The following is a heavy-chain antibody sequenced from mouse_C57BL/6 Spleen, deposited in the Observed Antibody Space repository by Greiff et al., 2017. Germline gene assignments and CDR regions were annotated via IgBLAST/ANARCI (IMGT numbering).Heavy chain of an antibody. D-gene: IGHD2-5*01. J-gene: IGHJ4*01. Sequence: EVQLQQSGPELVKPGASVKMSCKASGYTFTDYNMHWVKQSHGKSLEWIGTINPNNGGTSYNQKFKGKATLTIDKASSTPYMEVRCQTSEDSAVYNWTRSAYYSNYGVYYYAMDYWGQGTSVTVSA. CDR1: GYTFTDYN. CDR3: TRSAYYSNYGVYYYAMDY. CDR2: INPNNGGT. V-gene: IGHV1-22*01.